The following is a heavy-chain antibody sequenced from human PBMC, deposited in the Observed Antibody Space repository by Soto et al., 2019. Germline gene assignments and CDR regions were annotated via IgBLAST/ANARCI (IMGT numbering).Heavy chain of an antibody. Sequence: EVQLVESGGGFNQPGGSLRLSCAASGFTFSTYCMHWVRHTPGTGPVWVTRTCRYGRELYYADSVKGRFTISRDDAKNTLYLQMDSLRVEDTGIYYCVRGTTAWRGMDYWGQGALVTVSS. CDR2: TCRYGREL. J-gene: IGHJ4*02. CDR3: VRGTTAWRGMDY. D-gene: IGHD1-1*01. V-gene: IGHV3-74*01. CDR1: GFTFSTYC.